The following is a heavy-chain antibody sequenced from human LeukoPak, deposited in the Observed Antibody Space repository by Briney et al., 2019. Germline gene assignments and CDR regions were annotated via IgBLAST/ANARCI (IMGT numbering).Heavy chain of an antibody. CDR3: AIPFPRIAAAGTSWFDP. Sequence: GGPLRLSCAASGFTFSSYAMSWVRQAPGKGLEWVSAISGSGGSTYYADSVKGRFTISRDNSKNTLYLQMNSLRAEDTAVYYCAIPFPRIAAAGTSWFDPWGQGTLVTVSS. V-gene: IGHV3-23*01. CDR2: ISGSGGST. CDR1: GFTFSSYA. D-gene: IGHD6-13*01. J-gene: IGHJ5*02.